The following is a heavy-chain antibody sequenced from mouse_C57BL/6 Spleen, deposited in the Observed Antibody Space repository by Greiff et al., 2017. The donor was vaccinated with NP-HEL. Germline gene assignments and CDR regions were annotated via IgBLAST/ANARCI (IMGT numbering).Heavy chain of an antibody. CDR1: GYAFTNYL. V-gene: IGHV1-54*01. Sequence: VQLQQSGAELVRPGASVKVSCKASGYAFTNYLIEWVKQRPGQGLEWIGVINPGSGGTNYNEKFKGKATLTAEQSSSTAYMQLSSLTSEDSAVYFCARWDGGSSYAMDCSGQGTSVTVSS. CDR2: INPGSGGT. CDR3: ARWDGGSSYAMDC. D-gene: IGHD1-1*02. J-gene: IGHJ4*01.